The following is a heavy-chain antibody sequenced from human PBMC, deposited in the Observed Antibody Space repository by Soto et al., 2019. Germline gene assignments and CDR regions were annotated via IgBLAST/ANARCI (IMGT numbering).Heavy chain of an antibody. CDR2: IIPLFGTA. J-gene: IGHJ4*02. D-gene: IGHD1-26*01. V-gene: IGHV1-69*06. Sequence: QVQLVQSGAEVKKPGSSVKVSCKASGGTFNNYAISWVRQAPGQGLEWMGGIIPLFGTANYAQKFEGRVTITAEKSTDTAYMELSSIKAEDTAVYNRARLIVAGYSGTYALDYWGQGTLVTVSS. CDR3: ARLIVAGYSGTYALDY. CDR1: GGTFNNYA.